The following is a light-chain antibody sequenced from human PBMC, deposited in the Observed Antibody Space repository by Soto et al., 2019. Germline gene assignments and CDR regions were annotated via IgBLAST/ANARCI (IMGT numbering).Light chain of an antibody. CDR1: QSISSW. Sequence: DIQMTQSPSTLSASVGDRVTITCRASQSISSWLAWYQQKPGKAPKLLIYDASSLESGVPSRFSGSGSGTEFTLTTSSLQPDDFATYYCQQYNSYSPLTVGGGTKVDIK. CDR3: QQYNSYSPLT. CDR2: DAS. V-gene: IGKV1-5*01. J-gene: IGKJ4*01.